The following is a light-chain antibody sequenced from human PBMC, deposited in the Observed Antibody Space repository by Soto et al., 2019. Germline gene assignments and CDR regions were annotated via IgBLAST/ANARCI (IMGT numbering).Light chain of an antibody. CDR1: QSVNSN. CDR2: GAS. V-gene: IGKV3-15*01. J-gene: IGKJ1*01. Sequence: EIVMTQSPATLSVSPGERATLSCRASQSVNSNLVWYQQKPGQAPRLLIYGASTRATGIPGRFSGSGYGTEVTLIISSLQSEDFAVYYCQQYNNWLWTFGQGTKVEIK. CDR3: QQYNNWLWT.